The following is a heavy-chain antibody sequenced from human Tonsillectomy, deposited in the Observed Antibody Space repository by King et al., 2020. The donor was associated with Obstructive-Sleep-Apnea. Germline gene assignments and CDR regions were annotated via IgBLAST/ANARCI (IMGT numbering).Heavy chain of an antibody. V-gene: IGHV3-30*18. J-gene: IGHJ4*02. Sequence: GQLVQSGGGVVQPGRSLRLSCAASGFAFSNYGMHWVRQAPGKGLEWVAVISYDGSNNYYADSVKGRFTISRDNSKNTLYLQMNSLRVEDTAVYYCAKAQYTTSWSPPFDYWGQGTLVTVSS. CDR1: GFAFSNYG. CDR3: AKAQYTTSWSPPFDY. CDR2: ISYDGSNN. D-gene: IGHD6-13*01.